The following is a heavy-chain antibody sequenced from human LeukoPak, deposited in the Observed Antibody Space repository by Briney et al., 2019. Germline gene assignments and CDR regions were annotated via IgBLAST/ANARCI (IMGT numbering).Heavy chain of an antibody. CDR2: ISGSGGST. CDR3: AKDSVITMVRGVIED. Sequence: GSSLRLSCAASGFTFSSYAMSWVRQAPGKGLEWVSAISGSGGSTYYADSVKGRFTISRDNSKNTLYLQMNSLRAEDTAVYYCAKDSVITMVRGVIEDWGQGTPVTVSS. V-gene: IGHV3-23*01. D-gene: IGHD3-10*01. J-gene: IGHJ4*01. CDR1: GFTFSSYA.